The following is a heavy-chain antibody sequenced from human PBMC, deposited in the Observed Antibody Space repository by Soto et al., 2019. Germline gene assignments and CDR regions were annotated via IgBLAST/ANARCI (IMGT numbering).Heavy chain of an antibody. Sequence: SETLSLTCTVSVGSISSSSYYWGWILQPPGKGLEWIGSIYYSGSTYYNPSLKSRVTISVDTSKNQFSLKLSSVTAADTAVYYCARHPRLESYRSSSDFDYWGQGTLVTVSS. D-gene: IGHD1-26*01. V-gene: IGHV4-39*01. CDR2: IYYSGST. CDR1: VGSISSSSYY. CDR3: ARHPRLESYRSSSDFDY. J-gene: IGHJ4*02.